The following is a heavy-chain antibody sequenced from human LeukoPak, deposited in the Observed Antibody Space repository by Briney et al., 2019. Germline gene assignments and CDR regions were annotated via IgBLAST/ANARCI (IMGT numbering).Heavy chain of an antibody. CDR3: ARDDYRGVTNFDP. CDR2: ISYTGNT. Sequence: SETLFLTCTVSGGSISPYFWSWIRQPPGKGLEWIGYISYTGNTNYNPSLKSRVTISVDTSKNQFSLQLTSVTAADTAVYYCARDDYRGVTNFDPWGQGTLVTVSS. V-gene: IGHV4-59*01. J-gene: IGHJ5*02. D-gene: IGHD3-10*01. CDR1: GGSISPYF.